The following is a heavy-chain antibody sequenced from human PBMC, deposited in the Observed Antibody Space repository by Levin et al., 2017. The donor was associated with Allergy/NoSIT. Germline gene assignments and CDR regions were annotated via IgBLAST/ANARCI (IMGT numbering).Heavy chain of an antibody. Sequence: GESLKISCAVSGFTVSSKYMSWVRQAPGKGLEWVSVLHSGGGSNYADSVKGRFTISRDNSKNTVYLQMNSLRTEDTAVYYCAKDREACSGTSDTYGMEVWGQGTSVTVS. J-gene: IGHJ6*02. D-gene: IGHD2-2*01. CDR2: LHSGGGS. V-gene: IGHV3-53*05. CDR3: AKDREACSGTSDTYGMEV. CDR1: GFTVSSKY.